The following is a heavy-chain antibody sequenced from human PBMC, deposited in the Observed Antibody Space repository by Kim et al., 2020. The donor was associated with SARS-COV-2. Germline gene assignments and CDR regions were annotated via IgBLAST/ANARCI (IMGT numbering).Heavy chain of an antibody. D-gene: IGHD5-12*01. CDR3: ARGSSVATIYYYYGMDV. V-gene: IGHV1-8*01. J-gene: IGHJ6*02. Sequence: ASVKVSCKASGYTFTSYDINWVRQATGQGLEWMGWMNPNSGNTGYAQKFQGRVTMTRNTSISTAYMELSSLRSEDTAVYYCARGSSVATIYYYYGMDVWGQGTTVTVSS. CDR1: GYTFTSYD. CDR2: MNPNSGNT.